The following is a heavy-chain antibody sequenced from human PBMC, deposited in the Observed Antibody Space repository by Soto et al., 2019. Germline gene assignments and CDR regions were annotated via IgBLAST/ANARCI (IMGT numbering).Heavy chain of an antibody. D-gene: IGHD5-18*01. CDR1: GFTFSSYS. V-gene: IGHV3-21*01. CDR2: ISSSSSYI. J-gene: IGHJ4*02. CDR3: ARDQPGYSYGYGLGY. Sequence: EVQLVESGGGLVKPGGSLRLSCAASGFTFSSYSMNWVRQAPGKGLEWVSSISSSSSYIYYADSVKGRFTISRDNAQHSLYLQMNSLRAEDTAVYYCARDQPGYSYGYGLGYWGQGTLVTVSS.